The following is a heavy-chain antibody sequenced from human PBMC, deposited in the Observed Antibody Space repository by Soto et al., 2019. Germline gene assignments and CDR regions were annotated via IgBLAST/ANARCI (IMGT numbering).Heavy chain of an antibody. D-gene: IGHD3-10*01. CDR2: VNPNNGDT. V-gene: IGHV1-8*01. CDR1: GYTFSNYD. CDR3: AKVSRKGSAIDFDY. J-gene: IGHJ4*02. Sequence: QVQLVQSGAELKKPGASVKVSCKASGYTFSNYDMNWVRQATGQGPEWIGWVNPNNGDTGYAPKFQGRVTLTTAISTTTAYMELPSLRSEDTAIYYCAKVSRKGSAIDFDYWGQGTLITVSS.